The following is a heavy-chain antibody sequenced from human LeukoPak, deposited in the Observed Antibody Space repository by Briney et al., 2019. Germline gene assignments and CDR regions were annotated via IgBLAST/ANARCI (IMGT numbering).Heavy chain of an antibody. CDR2: IYPGDSDT. V-gene: IGHV5-51*01. D-gene: IGHD2-2*01. Sequence: GEALKISCKGSGYSFTSYWIGWGRQMPGKGLEWMGVIYPGDSDTRYSPSFQGQVTISADKSISTAYLQWSSLNASDTAMYYCARRRNYCSSTSCRPRGPVAFDIWGQGTMVTVSS. J-gene: IGHJ3*02. CDR1: GYSFTSYW. CDR3: ARRRNYCSSTSCRPRGPVAFDI.